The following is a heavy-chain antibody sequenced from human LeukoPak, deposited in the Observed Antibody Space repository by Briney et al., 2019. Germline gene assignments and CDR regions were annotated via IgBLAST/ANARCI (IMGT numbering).Heavy chain of an antibody. CDR3: LRSTHAYYYYYGMDV. D-gene: IGHD3-10*01. CDR2: INTNTGTP. V-gene: IGHV7-4-1*02. J-gene: IGHJ6*02. Sequence: INTNTGTPTYAQGFTGRFVFSLDTSVSTAYLQISSLKAEDTAVYYCLRSTHAYYYYYGMDVWGQGTTVTVSS.